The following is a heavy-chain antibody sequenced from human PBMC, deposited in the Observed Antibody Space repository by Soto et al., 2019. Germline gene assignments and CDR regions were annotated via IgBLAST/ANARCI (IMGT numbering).Heavy chain of an antibody. D-gene: IGHD2-2*01. CDR3: ARGLSYCSSTSCYDLSDY. J-gene: IGHJ4*02. Sequence: QVQLVQSGAEVKKPGSSVKVSCKASGGTFSSYAISWVRQAPGQGLEWMGGIIPIFGTANYAQKFQGRVTITADESTSTDYMELSSLRSEDTAVYYCARGLSYCSSTSCYDLSDYWGQGTLVTVSS. CDR1: GGTFSSYA. V-gene: IGHV1-69*01. CDR2: IIPIFGTA.